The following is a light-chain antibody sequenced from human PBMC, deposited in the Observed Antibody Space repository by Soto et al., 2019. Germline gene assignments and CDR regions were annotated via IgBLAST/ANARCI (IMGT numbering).Light chain of an antibody. CDR3: QTWGTGFQF. CDR1: SGHSSYA. Sequence: QTVVTQSPSASASLGASVKLTCTLSSGHSSYAIAWHQKQPGKGPRYLMDLNNDGSHTKGDGIPDRFSGSSSGAERYLIISLLQSEDEADYYCQTWGTGFQFFGGGTKLTVL. V-gene: IGLV4-69*01. CDR2: LNNDGSH. J-gene: IGLJ2*01.